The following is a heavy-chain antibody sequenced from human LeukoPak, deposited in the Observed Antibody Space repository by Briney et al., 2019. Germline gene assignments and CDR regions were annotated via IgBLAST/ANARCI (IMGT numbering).Heavy chain of an antibody. CDR3: AGGSGYLITS. CDR2: ISSSSSTI. Sequence: GGSLRLSRAASGFTFSTYSMNWVRQAPGKGLEWVSYISSSSSTIYHADSVKGRFTISRDNAKNSLYLQMNSLRAEDTAVYYCAGGSGYLITSWGQGTLVTVSS. J-gene: IGHJ5*02. CDR1: GFTFSTYS. D-gene: IGHD3-9*01. V-gene: IGHV3-48*04.